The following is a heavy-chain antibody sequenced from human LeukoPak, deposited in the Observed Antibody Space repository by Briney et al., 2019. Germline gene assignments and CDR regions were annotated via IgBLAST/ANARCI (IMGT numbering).Heavy chain of an antibody. Sequence: APVKVSCKASGYTFTGYYMHWVRQAPGQGLEWMGRINPNSGGTNYAQKFQDRFTMTRDTSISTAYMELNSLRSDDTAVYYCGRGDKSFNPWGQGTLVTVSS. CDR3: GRGDKSFNP. J-gene: IGHJ5*02. V-gene: IGHV1-2*06. CDR1: GYTFTGYY. CDR2: INPNSGGT.